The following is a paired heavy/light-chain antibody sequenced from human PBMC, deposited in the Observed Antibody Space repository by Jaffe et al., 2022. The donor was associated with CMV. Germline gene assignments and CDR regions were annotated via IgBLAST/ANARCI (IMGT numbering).Heavy chain of an antibody. J-gene: IGHJ4*02. V-gene: IGHV3-23*01. Sequence: EVQLLESGGGLVQPGGSLRLSCAASGFTFSNYAMSWVRQAPGKGLQWVSAISSSGDSTYYAGPVKGRVTISRDNPKDTLYLQMDSLRAEDTALYYCAKDWGSASYFFDSWGQGTLVIVSS. CDR2: ISSSGDST. D-gene: IGHD3-16*01. CDR3: AKDWGSASYFFDS. CDR1: GFTFSNYA.
Light chain of an antibody. Sequence: DIQMTQSPSTLSASVGDRVTITCRASQNINSWLAWYQQKPGKAPKLLIYKASNLEFGVPSRFSGSGSGTEFTLTIDSLQPDDFATYYCQQYDNLFGDTFGQGTKLEIK. CDR3: QQYDNLFGDT. V-gene: IGKV1-5*03. J-gene: IGKJ2*01. CDR2: KAS. CDR1: QNINSW.